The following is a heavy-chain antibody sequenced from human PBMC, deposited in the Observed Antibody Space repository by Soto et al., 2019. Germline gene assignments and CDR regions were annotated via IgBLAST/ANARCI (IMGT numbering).Heavy chain of an antibody. J-gene: IGHJ4*02. D-gene: IGHD3-10*01. CDR3: ARRRSITMVRRVILPLATYDY. CDR2: IYPGDSDT. V-gene: IGHV5-51*01. Sequence: PGESLKISCQGSGYSFPSYLIGWVVQMPGKGLEWMGIIYPGDSDTRYSPSFQGQVTISADKSISTAYLQWSSLKASDTAMYYCARRRSITMVRRVILPLATYDYWGQGTLVTVSS. CDR1: GYSFPSYL.